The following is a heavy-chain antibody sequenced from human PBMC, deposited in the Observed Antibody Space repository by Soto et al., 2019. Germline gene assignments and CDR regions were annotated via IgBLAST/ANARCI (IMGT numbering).Heavy chain of an antibody. CDR1: GGSIRSRGYY. J-gene: IGHJ6*02. CDR3: ARGTGSGMDV. V-gene: IGHV4-31*03. D-gene: IGHD3-10*01. Sequence: SLTCTVAGGSIRSRGYYRSWIRQHPGKGLEWIGYIYYSGSTYYNPSLKSRVTISVDTSKNQFSLKLSSVTAADTAVNCCARGTGSGMDVWGQRTTVTVPS. CDR2: IYYSGST.